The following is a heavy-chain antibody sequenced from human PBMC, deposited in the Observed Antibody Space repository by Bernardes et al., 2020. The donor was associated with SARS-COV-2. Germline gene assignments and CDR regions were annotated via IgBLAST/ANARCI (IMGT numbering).Heavy chain of an antibody. CDR2: ISTGSNFI. Sequence: GSLRLSCAASGFTFSHSSMNWVRQAPGKGLEWVSFISTGSNFIYYADSVKGRFTISRDNAKNSLYLQMNSLRTEDTAVYYCARGVGSGSYPSDYWGQGTLVTVST. J-gene: IGHJ4*02. CDR1: GFTFSHSS. D-gene: IGHD1-26*01. V-gene: IGHV3-21*01. CDR3: ARGVGSGSYPSDY.